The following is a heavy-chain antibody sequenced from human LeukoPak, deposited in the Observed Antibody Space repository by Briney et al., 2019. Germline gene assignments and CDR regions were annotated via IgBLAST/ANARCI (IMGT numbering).Heavy chain of an antibody. Sequence: GGSLRLSCAASGFTFSSYSMNWVRQAPGKGLEWVSSISSSSSYIYYADSVKGRFTISRDNAKNSLYLQMNSLRAEDTAVYYCARDGQWELPGTLYYYYMDVWGKGTTVTVSS. CDR1: GFTFSSYS. CDR3: ARDGQWELPGTLYYYYMDV. D-gene: IGHD1-26*01. CDR2: ISSSSSYI. V-gene: IGHV3-21*01. J-gene: IGHJ6*03.